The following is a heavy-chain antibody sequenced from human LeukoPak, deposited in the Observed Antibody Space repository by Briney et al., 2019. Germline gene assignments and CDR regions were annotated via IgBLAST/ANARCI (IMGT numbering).Heavy chain of an antibody. CDR3: AKRPCTNGVCYALLDY. D-gene: IGHD2-8*01. CDR1: GFTFSSYA. V-gene: IGHV3-23*01. CDR2: ISGSGGST. J-gene: IGHJ4*02. Sequence: PGGSLRLSCAASGFTFSSYAMSWVRQAPGKGLEWVSAISGSGGSTYYADSVKGRFTISRDNSKNTLYLQMNSLRAEDTAIYDCAKRPCTNGVCYALLDYWGQGTLVTVPS.